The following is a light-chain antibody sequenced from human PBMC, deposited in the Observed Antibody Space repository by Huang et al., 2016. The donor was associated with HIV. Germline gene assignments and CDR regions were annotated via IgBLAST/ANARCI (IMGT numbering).Light chain of an antibody. CDR3: QQRSNWPPEGT. CDR1: QSISSY. Sequence: EIVLTQSPATLSLSPGERATLSCRASQSISSYLAWYQQKPGQAPRLLLYDASNRATGVPARFSGSGSGTDFTLTISSLEPEDFAVYYCQQRSNWPPEGTFGQGTKVGIK. CDR2: DAS. J-gene: IGKJ1*01. V-gene: IGKV3-11*01.